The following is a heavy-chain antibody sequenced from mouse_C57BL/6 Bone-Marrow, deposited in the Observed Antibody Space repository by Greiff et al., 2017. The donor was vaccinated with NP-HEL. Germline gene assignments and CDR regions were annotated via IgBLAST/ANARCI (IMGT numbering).Heavy chain of an antibody. Sequence: QVHVKQPGAELVKPGASVKMSCKASGYTFTSYWITWVKQRPGQGLEWIGDIYPGSGSTNYNEKFKSKATLTVDTSSSTAYMQLSSLTSEDSAVYYCARIYYGSGWFAYWGQGTLVTVSA. CDR3: ARIYYGSGWFAY. V-gene: IGHV1-55*01. D-gene: IGHD1-1*01. CDR1: GYTFTSYW. J-gene: IGHJ3*01. CDR2: IYPGSGST.